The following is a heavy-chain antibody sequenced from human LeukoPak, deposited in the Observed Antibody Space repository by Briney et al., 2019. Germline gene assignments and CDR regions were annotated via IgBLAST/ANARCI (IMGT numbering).Heavy chain of an antibody. Sequence: PGGSLRLSCAASGFTFSHFWMSWVRQAPGKGLEWVASIKHDGSEKYYVDSVRGRFTISRDNTKNLLYLQMSSLRAEDTAVYYCATDRGWRTSGYYLYYFEYWGQGTLVTFSS. J-gene: IGHJ4*02. CDR2: IKHDGSEK. CDR3: ATDRGWRTSGYYLYYFEY. CDR1: GFTFSHFW. V-gene: IGHV3-7*01. D-gene: IGHD3-3*01.